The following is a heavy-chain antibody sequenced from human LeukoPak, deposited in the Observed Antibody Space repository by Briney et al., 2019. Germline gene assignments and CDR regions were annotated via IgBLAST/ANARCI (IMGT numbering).Heavy chain of an antibody. CDR3: AKEGDSSYENPFDY. CDR2: IKQDGSEK. D-gene: IGHD6-6*01. V-gene: IGHV3-7*01. Sequence: GGSLRLSCAASGFTFSSYWMSWVRQAPGKGLEWVANIKQDGSEKYYVDSVKGRFTISRDNSKNTLYLQMNSLRAEDTAVYYCAKEGDSSYENPFDYWGQGTLVTVSS. J-gene: IGHJ4*02. CDR1: GFTFSSYW.